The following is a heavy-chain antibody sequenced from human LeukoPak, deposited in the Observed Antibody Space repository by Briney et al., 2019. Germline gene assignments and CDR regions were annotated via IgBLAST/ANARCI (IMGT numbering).Heavy chain of an antibody. J-gene: IGHJ4*02. Sequence: GGSLRLSCAASGFTLSSYAMSWVRQAPGKGLEWVSAISVSGNTYHADSVKGRFTISRDNAKNSLYLQMNSLRAEDTAVYYCARITSPGLFDYWGQGTLVTVSS. CDR1: GFTLSSYA. CDR3: ARITSPGLFDY. CDR2: ISVSGNT. V-gene: IGHV3-23*01.